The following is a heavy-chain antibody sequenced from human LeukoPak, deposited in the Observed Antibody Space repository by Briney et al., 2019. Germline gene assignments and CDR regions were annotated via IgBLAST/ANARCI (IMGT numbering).Heavy chain of an antibody. Sequence: GGSLRLSCAASGFTFSSYAMSWVRQAPGKGLEWVSAISGSGGSTYYADSVKGRFTISRDNSKDTLYLQMNSLRAKDTAVYYCAKTDSSSWYVSNWFDPGAREPWSPSPQ. J-gene: IGHJ5*02. CDR3: AKTDSSSWYVSNWFDP. CDR2: ISGSGGST. D-gene: IGHD6-13*01. V-gene: IGHV3-23*01. CDR1: GFTFSSYA.